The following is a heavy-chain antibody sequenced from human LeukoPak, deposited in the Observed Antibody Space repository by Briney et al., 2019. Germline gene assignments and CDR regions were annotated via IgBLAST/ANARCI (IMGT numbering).Heavy chain of an antibody. CDR1: GASLSNYQ. CDR3: VRDGYSTAWGYYSDS. D-gene: IGHD4-11*01. CDR2: IDSSGGT. J-gene: IGHJ4*02. Sequence: SETLSLTCTVSGASLSNYQWSWLRQTAGKRLEWIGHIDSSGGTYYNPSLKSGVTMSVDTSKNQVFVKLTSVTAADTAVYYCVRDGYSTAWGYYSDSWGQGILVTVSS. V-gene: IGHV4-4*07.